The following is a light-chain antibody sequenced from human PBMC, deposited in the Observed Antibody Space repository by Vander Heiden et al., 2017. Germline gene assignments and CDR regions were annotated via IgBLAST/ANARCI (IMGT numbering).Light chain of an antibody. Sequence: DIQMTQSTSSLSASVGDRVTITCRASQSISSYLNWYQQKPGKAPKLLIYAASSLQSGVPSRFSGSGSGTDFTLTISSLQPEDFATYYCQQNYCTTPYTFGQGTRLEIK. V-gene: IGKV1-39*01. CDR3: QQNYCTTPYT. CDR1: QSISSY. J-gene: IGKJ2*01. CDR2: AAS.